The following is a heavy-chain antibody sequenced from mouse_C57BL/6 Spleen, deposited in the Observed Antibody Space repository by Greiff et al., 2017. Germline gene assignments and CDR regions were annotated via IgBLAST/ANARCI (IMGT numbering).Heavy chain of an antibody. J-gene: IGHJ1*03. V-gene: IGHV1-39*01. CDR3: ANYGSSWYFDV. CDR1: GYSFTDYN. Sequence: EVKLMESGPELVKPGASVKISCKASGYSFTDYNMNWVKQSNGKSLEWIGVINPNYGTTSYNQKFKGKATLTVDQSSSTAYMQLNSLTSEDSAVYYCANYGSSWYFDVWGTGTTVTVSS. D-gene: IGHD1-1*01. CDR2: INPNYGTT.